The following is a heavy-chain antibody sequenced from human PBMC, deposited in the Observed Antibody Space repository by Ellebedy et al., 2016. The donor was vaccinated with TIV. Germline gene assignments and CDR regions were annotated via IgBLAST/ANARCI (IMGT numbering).Heavy chain of an antibody. Sequence: GGSLRLXXAASGFTFSSYAMSWVRQAPGKGLEWVSAISGSGGSTYYAGSVKGRFTISRDNSKNTLYLQMNSLRAEDTAVYYCATDRVVIALYYYYYGMDVWGQGTTVTVSS. D-gene: IGHD3-3*01. J-gene: IGHJ6*02. V-gene: IGHV3-23*01. CDR3: ATDRVVIALYYYYYGMDV. CDR1: GFTFSSYA. CDR2: ISGSGGST.